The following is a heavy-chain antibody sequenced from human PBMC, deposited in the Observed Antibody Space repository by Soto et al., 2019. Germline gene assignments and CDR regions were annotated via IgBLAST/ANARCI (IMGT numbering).Heavy chain of an antibody. D-gene: IGHD4-17*01. J-gene: IGHJ3*02. CDR2: ISYDGSNK. CDR3: AKDMTTVEGAFGI. V-gene: IGHV3-30*18. Sequence: QVQLVESGGGVVQPGRSLRLSCAASGFTFSSYGMHWVRQAPGKGLEWVAVISYDGSNKYYADSVKGRFTISRDNSKNTRYLQMNSLRAEDTAVYYCAKDMTTVEGAFGIWGQGTMVTVSS. CDR1: GFTFSSYG.